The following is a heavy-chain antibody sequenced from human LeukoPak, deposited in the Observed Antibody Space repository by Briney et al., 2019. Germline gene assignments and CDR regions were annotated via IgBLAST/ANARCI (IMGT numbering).Heavy chain of an antibody. J-gene: IGHJ4*02. Sequence: GGSLRLSCAASGFTFSSYAMHWVRQAPGKGLEWVAVISYDGSNKYYADSVKGRFTISRDNSKNTLYLQMNSLRAEDTAVYYCARVNYYGSGTPSGYFDYWGQGTLVTVSS. D-gene: IGHD3-10*01. CDR2: ISYDGSNK. CDR3: ARVNYYGSGTPSGYFDY. V-gene: IGHV3-30-3*01. CDR1: GFTFSSYA.